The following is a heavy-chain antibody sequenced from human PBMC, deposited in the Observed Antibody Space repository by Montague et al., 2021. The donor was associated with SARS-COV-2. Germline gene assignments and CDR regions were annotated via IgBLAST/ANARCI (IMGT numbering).Heavy chain of an antibody. CDR3: ARHVNYYDSRSYLL. V-gene: IGHV4-39*01. J-gene: IGHJ4*02. Sequence: SETLSLTCSMSGVSVINDINYWAWIRQPPGKGLEWIGSVYSNGGTYTNPSLSSRLSTSVDTSNNQFSLTLSSVTAADTAIYYCARHVNYYDSRSYLLWGQGTLVTVSS. D-gene: IGHD3-22*01. CDR2: VYSNGGT. CDR1: GVSVINDINY.